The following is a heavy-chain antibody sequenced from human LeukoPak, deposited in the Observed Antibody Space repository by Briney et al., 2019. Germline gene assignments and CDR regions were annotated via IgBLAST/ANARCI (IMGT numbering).Heavy chain of an antibody. CDR1: GFTFSSYD. V-gene: IGHV3-13*05. CDR3: ARAYSSTWYDSPLDY. CDR2: IGTIGDP. J-gene: IGHJ4*02. D-gene: IGHD6-13*01. Sequence: GRSLRLSCTASGFTFSSYDMHWVRQATGKGLEWVSGIGTIGDPYYPGSVKGRFTISRENAKNSFYLQMNSLRAGDTAVYYCARAYSSTWYDSPLDYWGQGTLVTVSS.